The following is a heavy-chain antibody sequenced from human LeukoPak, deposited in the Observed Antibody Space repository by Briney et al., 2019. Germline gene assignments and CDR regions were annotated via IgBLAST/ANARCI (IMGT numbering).Heavy chain of an antibody. CDR1: GFTFSSYA. CDR3: ANQALLYSPGYYFDY. D-gene: IGHD2-15*01. CDR2: ISHDGRTK. J-gene: IGHJ4*02. Sequence: GGSLRLSCTASGFTFSSYAMNWVRQAPGKGLEWVATISHDGRTKYYTDSVKGRFSLSRDNSENTLYLQMNSLRSEDTAVYYCANQALLYSPGYYFDYWGQGTLVTVSS. V-gene: IGHV3-30*18.